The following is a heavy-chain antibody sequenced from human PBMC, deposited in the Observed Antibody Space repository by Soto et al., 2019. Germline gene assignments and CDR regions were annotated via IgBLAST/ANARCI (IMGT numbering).Heavy chain of an antibody. CDR3: AREGPGGSGFDY. D-gene: IGHD6-19*01. CDR1: GFTFSSYS. J-gene: IGHJ4*02. Sequence: GGSLRLSGGASGFTFSSYSMNWVRQAPGKGLGGVSYISSMSSTIDYADSVKGRFTISRGNAKNSLYLQMNSLRPEDTAVYYCAREGPGGSGFDYWGQGTLVTVSS. V-gene: IGHV3-48*04. CDR2: ISSMSSTI.